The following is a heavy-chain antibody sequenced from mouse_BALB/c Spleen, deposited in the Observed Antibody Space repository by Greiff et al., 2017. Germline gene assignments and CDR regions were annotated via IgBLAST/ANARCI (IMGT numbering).Heavy chain of an antibody. J-gene: IGHJ2*01. V-gene: IGHV1S56*01. D-gene: IGHD2-13*01. CDR2: IYPGDGST. Sequence: VQLVESGPELVKPGASVKMSCKASGYTFTSYYIHWVKQRPGQGLGWIGWIYPGDGSTKYNEKFKGKTTLTADKSSSTAYMLLSSLTSEDSAIYFCARGMTHYFDYWGQGTTLTVSS. CDR1: GYTFTSYY. CDR3: ARGMTHYFDY.